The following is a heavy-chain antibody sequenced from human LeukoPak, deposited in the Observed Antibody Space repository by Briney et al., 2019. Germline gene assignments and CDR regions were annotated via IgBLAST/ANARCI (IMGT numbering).Heavy chain of an antibody. J-gene: IGHJ6*02. CDR3: ARAGFGELPSYGMDV. CDR2: INPNSGGT. V-gene: IGHV1-2*02. D-gene: IGHD3-10*01. CDR1: GYTFTGYY. Sequence: ASVKDSFKASGYTFTGYYMHWVRQAPGQGLEGMGWINPNSGGTNYAQKFQGRVTMTRDTSISTAYMELSRLRSDDTAVYYCARAGFGELPSYGMDVWGQGTTVTVSS.